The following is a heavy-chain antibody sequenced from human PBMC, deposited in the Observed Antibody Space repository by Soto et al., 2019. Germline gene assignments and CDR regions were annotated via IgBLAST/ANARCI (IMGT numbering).Heavy chain of an antibody. CDR3: ARLARIAAAGTRPNIVRPNYYYYYMDV. J-gene: IGHJ6*03. CDR1: GGSISSYY. D-gene: IGHD6-13*01. V-gene: IGHV4-59*01. Sequence: PSETLSLTCTVSGGSISSYYWSWIRQPPGKGLEWIGYIYYSGSTNYNPSLKSRVTISVDTSKNQFSLKLSSVTAADTAVYYCARLARIAAAGTRPNIVRPNYYYYYMDVWGKGTTVTVSS. CDR2: IYYSGST.